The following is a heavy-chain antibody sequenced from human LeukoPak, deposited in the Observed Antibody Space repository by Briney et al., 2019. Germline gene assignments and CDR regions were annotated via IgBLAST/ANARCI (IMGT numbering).Heavy chain of an antibody. CDR1: GGSISPYY. Sequence: SETLSLTCAVSGGSISPYYWMWIRQPPGKGLEGIGYISYSGSTSFNPSLKSRVTISLDTSTNQVSLKLRSVTAADTAVYYCARAGSYRLTTTLWGQGTLVTVSS. CDR2: ISYSGST. D-gene: IGHD4-17*01. V-gene: IGHV4-59*01. J-gene: IGHJ4*02. CDR3: ARAGSYRLTTTL.